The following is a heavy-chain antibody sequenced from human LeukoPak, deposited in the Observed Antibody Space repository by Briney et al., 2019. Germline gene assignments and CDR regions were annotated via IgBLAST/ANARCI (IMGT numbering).Heavy chain of an antibody. J-gene: IGHJ6*02. Sequence: GGSLRLSCAASGFTFSSYAMSWVRQAPGKGLEWVSAISGSGGSTYYADSVKGRFTISRDNSKNTLYLQMNSLRAEDTAVYYCAKGLRVITVYYYYGVDVWGQGTTVTVSS. V-gene: IGHV3-23*01. D-gene: IGHD3-22*01. CDR3: AKGLRVITVYYYYGVDV. CDR2: ISGSGGST. CDR1: GFTFSSYA.